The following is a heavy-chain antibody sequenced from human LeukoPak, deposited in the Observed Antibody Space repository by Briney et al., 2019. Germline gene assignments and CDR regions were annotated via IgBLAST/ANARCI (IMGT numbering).Heavy chain of an antibody. J-gene: IGHJ3*02. CDR1: GGSFSGYY. CDR2: INHSGST. CDR3: AKDGRPHRYSSSLDI. Sequence: SETLSLTCAVYGGSFSGYYWSWIRQPPGKGLEWIGEINHSGSTNYNPSLKSRVTVSVDTSKNQFSLKLSSVTAADTAVYYCAKDGRPHRYSSSLDIWGQGTMVTVSS. V-gene: IGHV4-34*01. D-gene: IGHD6-13*01.